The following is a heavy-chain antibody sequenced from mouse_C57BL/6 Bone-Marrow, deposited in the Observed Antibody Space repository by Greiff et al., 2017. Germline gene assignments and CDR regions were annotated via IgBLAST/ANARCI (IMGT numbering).Heavy chain of an antibody. D-gene: IGHD4-1*01. V-gene: IGHV1-80*01. J-gene: IGHJ2*01. CDR3: ARDWDYFDY. CDR2: IYPGDGDT. Sequence: QVQLQQSGAELVKPGAPGKISCKVSGYAFSTYWLNGVKQRPGRGLEGIGQIYPGDGDTNYNGKFKGKATLTADKSSSTAYMQLSSLTSEDSAVYFCARDWDYFDYWGQGTTLTVSS. CDR1: GYAFSTYW.